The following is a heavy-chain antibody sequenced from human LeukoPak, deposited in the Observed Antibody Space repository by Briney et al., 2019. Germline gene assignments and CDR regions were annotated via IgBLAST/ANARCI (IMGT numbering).Heavy chain of an antibody. CDR3: GRVTWSGYGDS. J-gene: IGHJ4*02. CDR1: GFTLSSYW. D-gene: IGHD3-3*01. V-gene: IGHV3-74*01. Sequence: GGSLRLSCEASGFTLSSYWMDWVRQSPGKGLLWVARINSDGTSVNYADSVKGRFTISRDIAKNTLYLQMNSLRDDDTAIYYCGRVTWSGYGDSWGQGAQVTVSS. CDR2: INSDGTSV.